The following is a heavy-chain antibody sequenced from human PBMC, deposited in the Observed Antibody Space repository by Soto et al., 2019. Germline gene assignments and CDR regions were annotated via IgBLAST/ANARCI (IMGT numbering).Heavy chain of an antibody. Sequence: EVQLVESGGGLIQPGGSLRLSCAASGFTVNSDYMNWIRQTPGKGLEWVAFIYNGESTHYADSVKGRFTISSDRSKNTLYLQMNSLRIEDTAVYYCATATISPVSSAYHHYGMDVWGQGTTVTVSS. V-gene: IGHV3-53*01. CDR2: IYNGEST. D-gene: IGHD3-3*01. CDR1: GFTVNSDY. J-gene: IGHJ6*02. CDR3: ATATISPVSSAYHHYGMDV.